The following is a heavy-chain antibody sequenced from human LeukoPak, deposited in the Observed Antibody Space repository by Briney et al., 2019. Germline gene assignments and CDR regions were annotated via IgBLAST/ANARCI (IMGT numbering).Heavy chain of an antibody. V-gene: IGHV4-38-2*02. D-gene: IGHD5-18*01. Sequence: SETLSLTCTVSNYSISSSDYYWGWIRQPPGKGLEWIGNIFHNGNTYYNPSLKSRVTMSIDTSKKQFSLKLRTATAADTAVYYCARIEDVTRGYNHAYYFDYWGQGTLVTVSS. CDR1: NYSISSSDYY. J-gene: IGHJ4*02. CDR2: IFHNGNT. CDR3: ARIEDVTRGYNHAYYFDY.